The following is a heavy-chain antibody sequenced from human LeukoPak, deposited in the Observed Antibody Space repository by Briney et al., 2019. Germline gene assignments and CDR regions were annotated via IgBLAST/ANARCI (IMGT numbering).Heavy chain of an antibody. CDR2: ISPAGSFT. V-gene: IGHV3-74*01. D-gene: IGHD5-18*01. Sequence: GGSLRLSCAAAGFTFSTYWMHWGSQAPGQGLVWVSRISPAGSFTDYADFVQCRFTISRDDAKNTLFLQMNSLRAEDTAVYYCASGPYSYARGYCGQGTLATVSS. CDR3: ASGPYSYARGY. J-gene: IGHJ4*02. CDR1: GFTFSTYW.